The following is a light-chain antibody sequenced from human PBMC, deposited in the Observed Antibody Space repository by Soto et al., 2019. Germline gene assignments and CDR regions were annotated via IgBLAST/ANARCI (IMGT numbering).Light chain of an antibody. CDR3: QEYDSYRWT. CDR1: QSISDS. V-gene: IGKV1-5*03. J-gene: IGKJ1*01. CDR2: KAS. Sequence: IQMTQSPSTLSASVGDRVTVTCRASQSISDSLAWYQQRPGKVPKLLIYKASSLESGVPSRFSGSGSGTDFTLTISSLQPDDFATYYCQEYDSYRWTFGQGTKVEIK.